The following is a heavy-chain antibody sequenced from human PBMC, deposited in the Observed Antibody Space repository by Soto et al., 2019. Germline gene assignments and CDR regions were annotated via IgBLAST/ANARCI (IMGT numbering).Heavy chain of an antibody. Sequence: RASVKVSCKASGGTFSSYAISWVRQAPGQGLEWMGGIIPIFGTANYAQKFQGRVTITADESTSTAYMELSSLRSEDTAVYYCARVKYYYDSSGPDAFDIWGQGTMVTVSS. J-gene: IGHJ3*02. V-gene: IGHV1-69*13. CDR1: GGTFSSYA. CDR3: ARVKYYYDSSGPDAFDI. CDR2: IIPIFGTA. D-gene: IGHD3-22*01.